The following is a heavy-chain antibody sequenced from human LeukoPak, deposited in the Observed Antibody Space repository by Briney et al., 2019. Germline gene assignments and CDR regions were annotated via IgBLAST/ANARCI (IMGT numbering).Heavy chain of an antibody. D-gene: IGHD5-18*01. Sequence: SETLSLTCTVSGGSISNYYWNWIRQPPGKGPEWIAYISYIGTTNYNPSLKSRVTISEDTSKNQFSLTLSSVTAADTAVYYCASFSFGRNWFDPWGQGTLVNVSS. J-gene: IGHJ5*02. CDR1: GGSISNYY. CDR2: ISYIGTT. CDR3: ASFSFGRNWFDP. V-gene: IGHV4-59*08.